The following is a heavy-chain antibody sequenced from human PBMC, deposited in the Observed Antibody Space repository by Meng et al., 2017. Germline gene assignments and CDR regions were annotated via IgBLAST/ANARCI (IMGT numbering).Heavy chain of an antibody. CDR2: LNAGNGDT. V-gene: IGHV1-3*01. Sequence: VQVVQLGAEVKGPGASVKVSCKASGYTFTSYAMHWVRQAPGQSLEWMGWLNAGNGDTKYSQKFQGRVTITRDSSASTAYMELSSLRPEDTAVYYCARDSCTGGICYRGSFDYWAQGTLVTVSS. D-gene: IGHD2-15*01. J-gene: IGHJ4*02. CDR1: GYTFTSYA. CDR3: ARDSCTGGICYRGSFDY.